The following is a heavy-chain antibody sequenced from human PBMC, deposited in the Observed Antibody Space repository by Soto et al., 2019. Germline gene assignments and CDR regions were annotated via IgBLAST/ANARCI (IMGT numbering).Heavy chain of an antibody. CDR2: INPNSGGT. V-gene: IGHV1-2*04. CDR1: GGTFSSYA. CDR3: ARAGSSGLDAFDI. Sequence: ASVKVSCKASGGTFSSYAISWVRQAPGQGLEWMGGINPNSGGTNYAQKFQGWVTMTRDTSISTAYMELSRLRSDDTAVYYCARAGSSGLDAFDIWGQGTMVRVSS. D-gene: IGHD6-19*01. J-gene: IGHJ3*02.